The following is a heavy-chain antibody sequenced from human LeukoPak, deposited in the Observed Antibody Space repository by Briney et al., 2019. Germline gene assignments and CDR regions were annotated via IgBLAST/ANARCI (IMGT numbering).Heavy chain of an antibody. V-gene: IGHV4-34*01. J-gene: IGHJ3*02. CDR2: INHSGST. Sequence: SETLSLTCAVYGGSFSGYYWSWIRQPPGKGLEWIGEINHSGSTNYNPSLKSRVTISVDTSKNQFSLKLSSVTAADTAVYYCARVMNGYIPGAFGIWGQGTMVTVSS. D-gene: IGHD5-24*01. CDR3: ARVMNGYIPGAFGI. CDR1: GGSFSGYY.